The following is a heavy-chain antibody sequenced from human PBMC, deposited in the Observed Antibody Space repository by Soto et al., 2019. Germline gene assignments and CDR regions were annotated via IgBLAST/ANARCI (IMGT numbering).Heavy chain of an antibody. CDR3: ATDRWYSSSSGDAFDI. Sequence: ASVKVSCKVSGYTLTELSMHWVRQAPGKGLEWMGGFDPEDGETIYAQKFQGRVTMTEDTSTDTAYMELSSLRSEDTAVYYCATDRWYSSSSGDAFDIWGQGTMVTVSS. V-gene: IGHV1-24*01. CDR2: FDPEDGET. CDR1: GYTLTELS. D-gene: IGHD6-6*01. J-gene: IGHJ3*02.